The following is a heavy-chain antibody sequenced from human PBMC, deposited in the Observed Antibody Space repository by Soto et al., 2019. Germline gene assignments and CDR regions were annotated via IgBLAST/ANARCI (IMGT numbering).Heavy chain of an antibody. CDR2: IHHSGDI. J-gene: IGHJ5*02. Sequence: SETLSLTCAVSGYSISSGHYWGWIRQPPGKGLEWIGSIHHSGDIYYNPSLKSRVTISVDTPNNQFSLKLSSVTAADTAIYYCARRSSGSYGWFDPWGQGTRVTVSS. V-gene: IGHV4-38-2*01. D-gene: IGHD1-26*01. CDR1: GYSISSGHY. CDR3: ARRSSGSYGWFDP.